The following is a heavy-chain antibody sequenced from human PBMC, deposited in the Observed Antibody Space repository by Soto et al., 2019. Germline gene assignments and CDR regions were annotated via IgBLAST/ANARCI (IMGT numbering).Heavy chain of an antibody. J-gene: IGHJ4*02. D-gene: IGHD6-13*01. V-gene: IGHV3-23*01. CDR1: GFTFNSHA. Sequence: EVQLLESGGGLVQPGGSLRLSCTASGFTFNSHAMTWVRQAPGKGLEWVSGLSDSGGSTYYADSVKGRFTISRDNSMNTLYLQMNTLSAEDTAVYYCARVSSSWYSGFFDLWGQETLVTVSS. CDR2: LSDSGGST. CDR3: ARVSSSWYSGFFDL.